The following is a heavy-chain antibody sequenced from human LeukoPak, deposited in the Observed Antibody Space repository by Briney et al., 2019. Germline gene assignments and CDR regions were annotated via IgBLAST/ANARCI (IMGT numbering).Heavy chain of an antibody. CDR2: IKQDGSEK. CDR3: ARARGSGYYAGD. J-gene: IGHJ4*02. V-gene: IGHV3-7*03. CDR1: GLTFSSSW. Sequence: GGSLRLSCAVSGLTFSSSWMDWVRQAPGKGLEWVANIKQDGSEKYYVDSVKGRFTISRDNAKNSLYLQMNSLRAEDTAVYYCARARGSGYYAGDWGQGTLVTVSS. D-gene: IGHD3-3*01.